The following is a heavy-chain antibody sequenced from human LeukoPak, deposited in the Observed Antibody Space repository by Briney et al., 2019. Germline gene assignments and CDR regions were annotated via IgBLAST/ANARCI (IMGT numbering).Heavy chain of an antibody. CDR1: GGSISSYY. V-gene: IGHV4-59*01. Sequence: PSETLSLTCTVSGGSISSYYWSWIRQPPGKGLEWIGYIYYSGSTNCNPSLKSRVTISVDTSKNQFSLKLSSVTAADTAVYYCARTYSSGVDYWGQGTLVTVSS. CDR2: IYYSGST. J-gene: IGHJ4*02. D-gene: IGHD6-19*01. CDR3: ARTYSSGVDY.